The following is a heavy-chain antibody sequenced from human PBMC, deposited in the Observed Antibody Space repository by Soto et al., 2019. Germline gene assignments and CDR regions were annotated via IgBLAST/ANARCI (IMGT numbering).Heavy chain of an antibody. D-gene: IGHD1-26*01. Sequence: QVQLQESGPGLVKPSGTLSLTCTVSGGSMSSSNWWNWVRQSPGKGLEWIGEAHHSGRTNYNPSLKSRVPLSVDKSKNPFSLKLSSVTAADTAVYYCARSEATGLDYWGQGTLVTVSS. CDR1: GGSMSSSNW. V-gene: IGHV4-4*02. J-gene: IGHJ4*02. CDR3: ARSEATGLDY. CDR2: AHHSGRT.